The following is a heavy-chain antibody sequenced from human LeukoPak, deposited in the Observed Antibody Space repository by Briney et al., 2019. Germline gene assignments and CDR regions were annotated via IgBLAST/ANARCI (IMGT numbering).Heavy chain of an antibody. CDR2: VGHSGTT. CDR1: GGSLNDYL. Sequence: PSETLSLTCAVYGGSLNDYLWSWIRQPPGQGLEWIGEVGHSGTTNYNPSLKSRVTISVDTSKNQFSLKLTSVTAADTAVYYCARELISSRAAFGTWGQGTVVTVSS. D-gene: IGHD3-10*01. J-gene: IGHJ3*02. V-gene: IGHV4-34*01. CDR3: ARELISSRAAFGT.